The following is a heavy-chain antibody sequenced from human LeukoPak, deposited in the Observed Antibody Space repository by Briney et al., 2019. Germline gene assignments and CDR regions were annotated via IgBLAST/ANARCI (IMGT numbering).Heavy chain of an antibody. CDR3: ARGDTVMVTAVAGTGVDSDY. CDR2: IYSVGSA. V-gene: IGHV3-53*01. Sequence: TGGSLRLSCAASGFTVSSNYMSWVRQAPGKGLEWVSLIYSVGSAYYADSVKGRFTISRDNAKNSVYLQMNTLRAEDTAVYYCARGDTVMVTAVAGTGVDSDYWGQGTLLTVSS. J-gene: IGHJ4*02. D-gene: IGHD6-19*01. CDR1: GFTVSSNY.